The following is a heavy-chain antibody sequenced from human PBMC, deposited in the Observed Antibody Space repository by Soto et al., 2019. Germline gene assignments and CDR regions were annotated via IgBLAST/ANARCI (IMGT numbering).Heavy chain of an antibody. CDR1: GGTISRGGYS. CDR3: ARGVTTVTTFDY. CDR2: IYHSGST. Sequence: QLQLQESGSGLVKSSQTQSLTCAVAGGTISRGGYSCNWIRQPPGKGLEWIGNIYHSGSTYYNPSLKSRVTISVDRSKNQFSLKLSSVTAADTAVYYCARGVTTVTTFDYWGQGTLVTVSS. J-gene: IGHJ4*02. D-gene: IGHD4-17*01. V-gene: IGHV4-30-2*01.